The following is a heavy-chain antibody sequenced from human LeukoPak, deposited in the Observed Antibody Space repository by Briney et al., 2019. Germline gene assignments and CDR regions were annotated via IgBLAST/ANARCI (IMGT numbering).Heavy chain of an antibody. Sequence: QTGGSLRLSCVASGLTGSYNYVSWVRQAPGKGLEWVSAIHTSGDTCYADSVKGRFTISRDTSKNTLYLQINSLRVEDTAVYYCIVFGDSNHWGQGTLVTVSS. CDR3: IVFGDSNH. CDR2: IHTSGDT. CDR1: GLTGSYNY. J-gene: IGHJ5*02. V-gene: IGHV3-53*01. D-gene: IGHD4-17*01.